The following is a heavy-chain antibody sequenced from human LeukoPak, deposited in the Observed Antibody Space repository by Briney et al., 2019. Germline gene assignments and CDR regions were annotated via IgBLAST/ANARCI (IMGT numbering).Heavy chain of an antibody. V-gene: IGHV4-34*01. CDR2: INHSGST. CDR3: ASSLGMATPYYFDY. CDR1: GGSFGGYY. Sequence: SETLSLTCAVYGGSFGGYYWSWIRQPPGKGLEWIGEINHSGSTNYNPSLKSRVTISVDTSKNQFSLKLSSVTAADTAVYYCASSLGMATPYYFDYWGQGTLVTVSS. J-gene: IGHJ4*02. D-gene: IGHD5-24*01.